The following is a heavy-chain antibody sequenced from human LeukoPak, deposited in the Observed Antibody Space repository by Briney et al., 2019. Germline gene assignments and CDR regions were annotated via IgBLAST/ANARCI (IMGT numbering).Heavy chain of an antibody. CDR3: ARGSFYYED. Sequence: GGSLRLSCAASGFTFSDAWMTWVRQAPGRGLEWVSIIYSGGNTYYADSVKGRFTISRDTSKNTLHLQMNSLKAEDTAVYYCARGSFYYEDWGQGTLVTVSS. J-gene: IGHJ1*01. V-gene: IGHV3-66*01. D-gene: IGHD3-22*01. CDR1: GFTFSDAW. CDR2: IYSGGNT.